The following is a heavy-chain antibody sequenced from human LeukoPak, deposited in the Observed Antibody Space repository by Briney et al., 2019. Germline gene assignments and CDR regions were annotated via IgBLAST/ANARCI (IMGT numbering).Heavy chain of an antibody. CDR1: GGSFSTDS. CDR2: MIHGGSP. CDR3: ARRSRFTPRQSDAVTSPWGAFDL. D-gene: IGHD2-21*02. Sequence: SETLSLTCAVYGGSFSTDSWNWIRQSPEKGLEWIGEMIHGGSPNCNPPLESRLTISLDRSKRHVSLEMTSVTAADTGVYYCARRSRFTPRQSDAVTSPWGAFDLWGQGTTVIVSS. V-gene: IGHV4-34*12. J-gene: IGHJ3*01.